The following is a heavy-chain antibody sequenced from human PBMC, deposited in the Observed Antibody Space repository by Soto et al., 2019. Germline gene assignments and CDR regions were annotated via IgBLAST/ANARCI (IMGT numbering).Heavy chain of an antibody. CDR1: GFTFSSYA. CDR2: ISGSGGST. CDR3: AKPPISIFGLANSYFDS. Sequence: PGGSLRLSCAASGFTFSSYAMNWVRQAPEKGLQWVAGISGSGGSTHYADSVKGRFTISRDNSKNTVDLQMNSLRAEDTAVYYCAKPPISIFGLANSYFDSWGQGTLVTVS. J-gene: IGHJ4*02. V-gene: IGHV3-23*01. D-gene: IGHD3-3*01.